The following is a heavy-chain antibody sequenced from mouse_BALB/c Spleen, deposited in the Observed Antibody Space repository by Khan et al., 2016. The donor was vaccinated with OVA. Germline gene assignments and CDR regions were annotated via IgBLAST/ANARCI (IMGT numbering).Heavy chain of an antibody. CDR2: IYPGDGET. CDR3: AMGNPAWFAS. J-gene: IGHJ3*01. V-gene: IGHV1-87*01. Sequence: QVRLHQSGAELARPGASVKLSCKASGYTFINYWMQWVKQRPGRGLEWIGAIYPGDGETRYTQKFKGKATLTADKSSNTAYMQLSSLASEDFAVYYCAMGNPAWFASWGQGTLVTVSA. D-gene: IGHD2-1*01. CDR1: GYTFINYW.